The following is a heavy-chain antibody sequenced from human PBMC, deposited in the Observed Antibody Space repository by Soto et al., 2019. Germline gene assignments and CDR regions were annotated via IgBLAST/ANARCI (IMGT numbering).Heavy chain of an antibody. CDR2: IIPIFGTA. J-gene: IGHJ6*02. CDR1: GGTFSSYA. Sequence: VASVKVSCKASGGTFSSYAISWVRQAPGQGLEWMGGIIPIFGTANYAQKFQGRVTITADESTSTAYMELSSLRSEDTAVYYCARYCSSTSCYGWDYYYGMDVWGQGTTVTVSS. D-gene: IGHD2-2*01. CDR3: ARYCSSTSCYGWDYYYGMDV. V-gene: IGHV1-69*13.